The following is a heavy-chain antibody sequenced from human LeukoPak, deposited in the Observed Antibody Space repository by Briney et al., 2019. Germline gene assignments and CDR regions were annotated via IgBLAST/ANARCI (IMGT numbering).Heavy chain of an antibody. D-gene: IGHD2-21*02. V-gene: IGHV3-21*01. Sequence: GGSLRLSCAASGFTFSSYSMDWVRQAPGKGLEWVSSISSSSSYIYYADSVKGRFTISRDNAKNSLYLQMNSLRAEDTAVYYCAVHIVVVTATTPHYWGQGTLVTVSS. CDR2: ISSSSSYI. CDR1: GFTFSSYS. CDR3: AVHIVVVTATTPHY. J-gene: IGHJ4*02.